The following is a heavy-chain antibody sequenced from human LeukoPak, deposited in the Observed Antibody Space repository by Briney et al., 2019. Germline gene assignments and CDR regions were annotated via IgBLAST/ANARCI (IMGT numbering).Heavy chain of an antibody. CDR3: ARDRCSSTSCYNTPNWFDP. Sequence: GGSLRLSCAASGFKFDDYGMSWVRQVPGKGLEWVSGINWNGGSRGYADSVKGRFTISRDNAKDSVYLQMNSLRSEDTAFYHCARDRCSSTSCYNTPNWFDPWGQGTLVTVSS. J-gene: IGHJ5*02. V-gene: IGHV3-20*01. CDR2: INWNGGSR. D-gene: IGHD2-2*02. CDR1: GFKFDDYG.